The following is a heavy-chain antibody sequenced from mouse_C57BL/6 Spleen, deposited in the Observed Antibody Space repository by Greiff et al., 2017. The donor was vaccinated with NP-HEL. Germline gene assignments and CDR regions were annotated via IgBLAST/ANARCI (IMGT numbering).Heavy chain of an antibody. CDR2: ILPGSGST. Sequence: QVQLKQSGAELMKPGASVKLSCKATGYTFTGYWIEWVKQRPGHGLEWIGEILPGSGSTNYNEKFKGKATFTADTYSNTAYMQLSSLTTEDSAIYYWARKTLYYGSRNFDYWGQGTTLTVSS. V-gene: IGHV1-9*01. CDR1: GYTFTGYW. J-gene: IGHJ2*01. D-gene: IGHD1-1*01. CDR3: ARKTLYYGSRNFDY.